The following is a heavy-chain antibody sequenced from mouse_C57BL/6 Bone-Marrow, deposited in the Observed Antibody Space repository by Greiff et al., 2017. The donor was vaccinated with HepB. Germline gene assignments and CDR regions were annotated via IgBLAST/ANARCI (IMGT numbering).Heavy chain of an antibody. V-gene: IGHV1-47*01. Sequence: VQGVESGAELVKPGASVKMSCKASGYTFTTYPIEWMKQNHGKSLEWIGNFHPYNDDTKYNEKFKGKATLTVEKSSSTVYLELSRLTSDDSAVYYCARGGYYGSRSFDYWGQGTTLTVSS. CDR3: ARGGYYGSRSFDY. CDR2: FHPYNDDT. CDR1: GYTFTTYP. D-gene: IGHD1-1*01. J-gene: IGHJ2*01.